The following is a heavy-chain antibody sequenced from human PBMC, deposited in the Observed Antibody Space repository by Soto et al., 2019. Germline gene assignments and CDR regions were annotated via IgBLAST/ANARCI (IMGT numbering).Heavy chain of an antibody. CDR2: IYSGGKT. CDR1: GFTVSSNY. Sequence: GGSLRLSCAASGFTVSSNYMSWVRQAPGKGLEWVSVIYSGGKTDYADSVKGRFTISRDNSKRTVYLQMNSLRAEDTGVYYCARARDGYNFLYEPTWGQGTLVTVSS. V-gene: IGHV3-53*01. CDR3: ARARDGYNFLYEPT. D-gene: IGHD5-12*01. J-gene: IGHJ4*02.